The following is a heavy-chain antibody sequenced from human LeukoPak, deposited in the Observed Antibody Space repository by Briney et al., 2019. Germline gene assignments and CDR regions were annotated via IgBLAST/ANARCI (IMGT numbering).Heavy chain of an antibody. J-gene: IGHJ4*02. CDR1: GGPISSSY. D-gene: IGHD4-17*01. V-gene: IGHV4-59*01. CDR2: MYNSGST. Sequence: PSETLPLTCTVSGGPISSSYWSWIRQPPGKGLEWIAYMYNSGSTNYNPSLKSRVTISIDTSKNQFSLKLSSLTAADTAIYYCARGIESYGDYGYWGQGILVTVSS. CDR3: ARGIESYGDYGY.